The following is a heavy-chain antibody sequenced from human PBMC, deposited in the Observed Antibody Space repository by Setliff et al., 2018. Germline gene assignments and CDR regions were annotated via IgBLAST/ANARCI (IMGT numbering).Heavy chain of an antibody. CDR1: PGSISRHY. CDR3: ARGGTYRYFDY. V-gene: IGHV4-59*11. CDR2: RHDNGER. Sequence: PSETLSLTCTVSPGSISRHYWSWFRQAPGKGLEWIGYRHDNGERDYNPSLGSRVTISVDTSKNQFSLKLSSVTAADTAIYYCARGGTYRYFDYWGQGTLVTVSS. J-gene: IGHJ4*02.